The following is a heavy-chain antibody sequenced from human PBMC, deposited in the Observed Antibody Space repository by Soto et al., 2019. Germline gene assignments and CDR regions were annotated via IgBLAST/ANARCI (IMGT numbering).Heavy chain of an antibody. Sequence: SETLSLTCTVSGDSITSNSYFWAWIRQPPGKGLEWIGYIYYSGSTYYNPSLKSRVTMSVDTSKNQFSLKLNSVTAVDTAVYYCARTKGDSGNYYFDYSGQGTLVTVSS. CDR1: GDSITSNSYF. D-gene: IGHD1-26*01. V-gene: IGHV4-39*07. CDR2: IYYSGST. CDR3: ARTKGDSGNYYFDY. J-gene: IGHJ4*02.